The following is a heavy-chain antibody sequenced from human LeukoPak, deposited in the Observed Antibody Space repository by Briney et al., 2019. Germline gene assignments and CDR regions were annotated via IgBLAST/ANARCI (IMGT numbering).Heavy chain of an antibody. CDR1: GGSISSSSYY. J-gene: IGHJ4*02. CDR3: AAIEMATIGY. Sequence: SETLSLTCTVSGGSISSSSYYWGWIRQPPGKGLEWIGSIYYSGSTYYNPSLKSRVTISVDTSKNQFSLKLSSVTAADTAVYYCAAIEMATIGYWGQGTLVTVSS. V-gene: IGHV4-39*01. D-gene: IGHD5-24*01. CDR2: IYYSGST.